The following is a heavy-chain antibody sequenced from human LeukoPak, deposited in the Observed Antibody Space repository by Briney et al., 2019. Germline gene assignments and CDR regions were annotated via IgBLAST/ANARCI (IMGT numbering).Heavy chain of an antibody. CDR1: GVSISTSDYY. CDR2: IYYSGST. D-gene: IGHD2-2*01. J-gene: IGHJ4*02. Sequence: SETLSLTCTVSGVSISTSDYYWGWIRQPPGKGLEWRGYIYYSGSTYYNPSLKSRVTISVDTSKNQFSLKLSSVTAADTAVYYCATLGSTSGPTQDYFDYWGQGTLVTVSS. CDR3: ATLGSTSGPTQDYFDY. V-gene: IGHV4-39*01.